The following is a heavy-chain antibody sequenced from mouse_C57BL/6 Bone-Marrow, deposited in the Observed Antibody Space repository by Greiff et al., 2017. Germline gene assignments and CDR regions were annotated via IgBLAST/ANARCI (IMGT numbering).Heavy chain of an antibody. V-gene: IGHV5-4*01. CDR2: ISDGGSYT. CDR3: ASVVGNLARYFDV. Sequence: EVQGVESGGGLVKPGGSLKLSCAASGFTFSSYAMSWVRQTPEKRLGWVATISDGGSYTYYPDNVKGRFTISRDNATNNRYLQMSQLKSEDTALYYWASVVGNLARYFDVWGTGTTVTVSS. J-gene: IGHJ1*03. CDR1: GFTFSSYA.